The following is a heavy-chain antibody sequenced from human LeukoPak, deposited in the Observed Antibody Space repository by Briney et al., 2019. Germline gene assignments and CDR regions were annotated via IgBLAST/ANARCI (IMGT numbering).Heavy chain of an antibody. D-gene: IGHD5-12*01. V-gene: IGHV3-30*18. J-gene: IGHJ4*02. CDR3: AKDQSRYSGYGTFDY. Sequence: PGRSLRLSCVASGFTFSSYGTHWVRQAPGKGLEWVAVISYDGSNEYYADSVKGRFTISRDNSKNTLYPQMNSLRAEDTAVYYCAKDQSRYSGYGTFDYWGQGTLVTVSS. CDR2: ISYDGSNE. CDR1: GFTFSSYG.